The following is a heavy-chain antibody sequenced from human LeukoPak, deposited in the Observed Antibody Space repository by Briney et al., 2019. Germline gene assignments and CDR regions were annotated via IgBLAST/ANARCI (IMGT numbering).Heavy chain of an antibody. CDR2: LYTGGDT. CDR1: GFTFSSYA. D-gene: IGHD4-23*01. Sequence: GGSLRLSCAASGFTFSSYAMHWVRQAPGKGLEWVSILYTGGDTSYADSMKDRFTISRDNSKDTLYLQMTSLRVEDTAVYYCARDPDYGGNWEGDYFDYWGQGTLVTVSS. CDR3: ARDPDYGGNWEGDYFDY. V-gene: IGHV3-66*01. J-gene: IGHJ4*02.